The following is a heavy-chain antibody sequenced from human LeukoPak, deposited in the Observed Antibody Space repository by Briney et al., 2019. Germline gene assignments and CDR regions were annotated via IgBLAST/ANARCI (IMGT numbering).Heavy chain of an antibody. Sequence: SETLSLTCTVSGGSTTNYFWSWIRQPPGKGLEWIGYIYYTGSTNSNPSLKSRVTIAVDTSRNQFSLKLSSVIAADTAVYYCARPLRSGYVHDAFDIWGPGTMVTVSS. J-gene: IGHJ3*02. V-gene: IGHV4-59*01. D-gene: IGHD5-12*01. CDR1: GGSTTNYF. CDR2: IYYTGST. CDR3: ARPLRSGYVHDAFDI.